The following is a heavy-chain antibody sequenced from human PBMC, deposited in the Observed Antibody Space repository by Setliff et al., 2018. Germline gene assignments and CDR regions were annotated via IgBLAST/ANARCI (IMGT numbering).Heavy chain of an antibody. CDR1: GGSISSSSYD. CDR3: AREIGYYYYYYMDV. J-gene: IGHJ6*03. Sequence: SETLSLTCTVSGGSISSSSYDWGWIRQPPGKGLEWIGSIFSSGSTYYNPSLKSRVTISVDTSKNQFSLKLSSVTAADTAVYYCAREIGYYYYYYMDVWGKGTTVTVSS. CDR2: IFSSGST. V-gene: IGHV4-39*07.